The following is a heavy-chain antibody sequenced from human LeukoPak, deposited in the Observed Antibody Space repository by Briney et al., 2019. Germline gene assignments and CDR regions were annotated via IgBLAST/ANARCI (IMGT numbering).Heavy chain of an antibody. CDR3: ARETIYDGYYFDY. D-gene: IGHD3-22*01. CDR1: GGSFSGYY. V-gene: IGHV4-59*01. J-gene: IGHJ4*02. Sequence: SETLSLTCAVYGGSFSGYYWSWIRQPPGKGLEWIGYIYYSGSTNYNPSLKSRVTISVDTSKNQFSLKLSSVTAADTAVYYCARETIYDGYYFDYWGQGTLVTVSS. CDR2: IYYSGST.